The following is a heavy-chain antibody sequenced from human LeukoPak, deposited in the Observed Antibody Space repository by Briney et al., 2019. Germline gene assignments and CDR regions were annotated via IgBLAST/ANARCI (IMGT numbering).Heavy chain of an antibody. V-gene: IGHV3-74*01. CDR3: ARDKLTQTQYYYYSSGYYGMDV. CDR2: INSDGSST. Sequence: GGSLRLSCAASGFTFSSYWMHWVRQAPGKGLVWVSRINSDGSSTSYADSVKGRFTISRDNAKNTLYLQMNSLRAEDTAVYYCARDKLTQTQYYYYSSGYYGMDVWGQGTTVTVSS. CDR1: GFTFSSYW. D-gene: IGHD3-22*01. J-gene: IGHJ6*02.